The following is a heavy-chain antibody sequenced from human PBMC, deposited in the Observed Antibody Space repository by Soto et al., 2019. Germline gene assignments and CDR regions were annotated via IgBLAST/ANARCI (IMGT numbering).Heavy chain of an antibody. D-gene: IGHD6-13*01. V-gene: IGHV4-39*01. CDR2: SSYTGIT. CDR1: GASITSGDYY. J-gene: IGHJ4*02. Sequence: SETLSLTCSVSGASITSGDYYWGWLRQAPGKGLQWIGSSSYTGITYFNPSLKSRITISVDTSRNQFSLRLTSVTAADTAVYYCARPDSSSWAAPFGSWGQGTLVTVS. CDR3: ARPDSSSWAAPFGS.